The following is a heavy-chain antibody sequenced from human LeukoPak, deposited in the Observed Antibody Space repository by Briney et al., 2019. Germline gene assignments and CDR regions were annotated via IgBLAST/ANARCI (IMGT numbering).Heavy chain of an antibody. D-gene: IGHD2-8*01. J-gene: IGHJ4*02. Sequence: GGSLRLSCAASGFIFSSFWMSWVRQAPGKGLEWVANIKQDGSEKYYVDSVKGRFTISRDNTKNSLYLQMNSLRAEDTAVYYCAKDAKSCANGVCYPGMDFWGQGTLVTVSS. CDR1: GFIFSSFW. V-gene: IGHV3-7*01. CDR2: IKQDGSEK. CDR3: AKDAKSCANGVCYPGMDF.